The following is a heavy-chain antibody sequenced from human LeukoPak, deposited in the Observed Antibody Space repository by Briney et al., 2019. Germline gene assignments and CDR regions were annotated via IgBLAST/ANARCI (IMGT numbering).Heavy chain of an antibody. CDR3: ARGASMITFGGVIEPEGAFDI. J-gene: IGHJ3*02. Sequence: PGGSLRLSCAASGFTFSSYDMHWVRQATGKGLEWVSAIGTAGDTYYPGSVKGRFTISRENAKNSLYLQMNSLRAGDTAVYYCARGASMITFGGVIEPEGAFDIWGQGTMVTVSS. D-gene: IGHD3-16*02. V-gene: IGHV3-13*01. CDR1: GFTFSSYD. CDR2: IGTAGDT.